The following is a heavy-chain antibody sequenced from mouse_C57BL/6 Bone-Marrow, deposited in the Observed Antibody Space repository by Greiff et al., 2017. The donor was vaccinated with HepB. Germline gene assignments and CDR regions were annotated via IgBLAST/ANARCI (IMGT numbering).Heavy chain of an antibody. V-gene: IGHV1-50*01. D-gene: IGHD2-5*01. CDR3: ARKSNYYAMDY. CDR2: IDPSDSYT. CDR1: GYTFTSYW. J-gene: IGHJ4*01. Sequence: QVQLKESGAELVKPGASVKLSCKASGYTFTSYWMQWVKQRPGQGLEWIGEIDPSDSYTNYNQKFKGKATLTVDTSSSTAYMRLSSLTSEDSAVYYCARKSNYYAMDYWGQGTSVTVSS.